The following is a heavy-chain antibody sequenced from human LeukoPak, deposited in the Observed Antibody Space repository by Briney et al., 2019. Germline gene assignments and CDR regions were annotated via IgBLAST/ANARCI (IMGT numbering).Heavy chain of an antibody. CDR1: GYTFTSYG. CDR2: ISAYNGNT. D-gene: IGHD2-2*01. Sequence: GASVKVSCKASGYTFTSYGISWVRQAPGQGLEWMGWISAYNGNTNNAQKLQGRVTMTTDTSTSTAYMELRSLRSDDTAVYYCARAYCSSTSCYRIPVYYYYYMDVWGKGTTVTVSS. V-gene: IGHV1-18*01. J-gene: IGHJ6*03. CDR3: ARAYCSSTSCYRIPVYYYYYMDV.